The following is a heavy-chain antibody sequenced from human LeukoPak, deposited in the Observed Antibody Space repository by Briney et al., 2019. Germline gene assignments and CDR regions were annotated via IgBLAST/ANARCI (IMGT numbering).Heavy chain of an antibody. Sequence: GGSLRLSCAASGFTFSTYEMNWVRQAPGKGREWVSYISSSGSTIYYADSVKGRFTTSTDNAKNSLYLQMNTLRAEETAVFYCARGIATPMVGSHYGMDVWGKGTTVTVSS. J-gene: IGHJ6*04. CDR1: GFTFSTYE. V-gene: IGHV3-48*03. CDR3: ARGIATPMVGSHYGMDV. D-gene: IGHD5-18*01. CDR2: ISSSGSTI.